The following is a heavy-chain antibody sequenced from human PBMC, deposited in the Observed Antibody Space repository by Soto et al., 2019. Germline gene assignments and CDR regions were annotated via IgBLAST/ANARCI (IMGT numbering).Heavy chain of an antibody. CDR3: TRDSAGTQKIHRIAAAGMLETGIFYGMDV. CDR1: GFTFGDYA. J-gene: IGHJ6*02. CDR2: IRSKAYGGTT. D-gene: IGHD6-13*01. V-gene: IGHV3-49*05. Sequence: EVQLVESGGGLVKPGRSLRLSCTASGFTFGDYAMSWFRQAPGKGLEWVGFIRSKAYGGTTEYAASVKGRFTISRDDSKSIAYLQMNSLKTEDTAVYYCTRDSAGTQKIHRIAAAGMLETGIFYGMDVWGQGTTVTVSS.